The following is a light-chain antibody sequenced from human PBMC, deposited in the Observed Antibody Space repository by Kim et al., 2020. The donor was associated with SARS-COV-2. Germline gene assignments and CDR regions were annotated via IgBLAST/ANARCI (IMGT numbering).Light chain of an antibody. V-gene: IGLV3-1*01. CDR3: QAWDSSTVV. CDR2: QDS. CDR1: KLGDKY. J-gene: IGLJ2*01. Sequence: SVSPGQPASITCSGDKLGDKYACWYQQKPGQPPVLVIYQDSKRPSGIPERFAGSNAGNTATLTISGTQAMDEADYYCQAWDSSTVVFGGGTQLTVL.